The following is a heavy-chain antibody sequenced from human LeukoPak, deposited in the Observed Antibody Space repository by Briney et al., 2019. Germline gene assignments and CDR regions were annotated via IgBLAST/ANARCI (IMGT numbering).Heavy chain of an antibody. CDR2: IYYSGST. D-gene: IGHD6-19*01. V-gene: IGHV4-59*01. CDR3: ARVVAVAGVNWFDP. J-gene: IGHJ5*02. Sequence: KPSETLSLTCTVSGGSISSYYWSWIRQPPGKGLEWIGYIYYSGSTNYNPSLKSRVTISVDTSKNQFSLKLSSVTAADTAVYYCARVVAVAGVNWFDPWGQGTLVTVSS. CDR1: GGSISSYY.